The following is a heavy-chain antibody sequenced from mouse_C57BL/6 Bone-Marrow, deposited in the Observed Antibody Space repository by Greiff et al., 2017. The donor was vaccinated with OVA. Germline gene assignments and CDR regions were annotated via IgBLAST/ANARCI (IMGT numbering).Heavy chain of an antibody. CDR2: INPSSGYT. Sequence: QVQLQQSGAELAKPGASVQLSCKASGYTFTSYWMHWVKQRPGQGLEWIGYINPSSGYTKYNQKFKDKATLTADKSSSTAYMQLRSLTYEDSAVYYCARDYYGSSYFDYWGQGTTLTVSS. CDR1: GYTFTSYW. J-gene: IGHJ2*01. V-gene: IGHV1-7*01. D-gene: IGHD1-1*01. CDR3: ARDYYGSSYFDY.